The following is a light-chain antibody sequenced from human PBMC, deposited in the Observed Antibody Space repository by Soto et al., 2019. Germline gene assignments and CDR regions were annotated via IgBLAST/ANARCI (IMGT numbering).Light chain of an antibody. Sequence: DIQLTQSPSFLSASVGDRVTITCRASQDVSRYLAWYQQKPGKAPNLLIYAASTLRSGVPSRFSGSGSETEFTLTISSLQPEDFATYYRQQLNSYVFAFGPGTKVDIK. CDR2: AAS. CDR1: QDVSRY. V-gene: IGKV1-9*01. CDR3: QQLNSYVFA. J-gene: IGKJ3*01.